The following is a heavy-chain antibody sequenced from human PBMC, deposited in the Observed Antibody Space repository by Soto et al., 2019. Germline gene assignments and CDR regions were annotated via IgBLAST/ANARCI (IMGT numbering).Heavy chain of an antibody. CDR1: GYSFTSYW. V-gene: IGHV5-10-1*01. J-gene: IGHJ4*02. CDR2: IDPGDSYT. CDR3: ARIQPPEYGDYYYFDY. D-gene: IGHD4-17*01. Sequence: RESLKISCKGSGYSFTSYWISWVRQMPGKGLAWMGRIDPGDSYTNYSPSFQGHVTISADKSISTAYLQWSSLKASDTAMYYCARIQPPEYGDYYYFDYWGQGTLVTVSS.